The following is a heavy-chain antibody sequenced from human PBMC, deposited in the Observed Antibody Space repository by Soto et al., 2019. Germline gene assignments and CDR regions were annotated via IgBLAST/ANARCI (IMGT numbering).Heavy chain of an antibody. D-gene: IGHD2-2*01. CDR2: ISYSGST. V-gene: IGHV4-31*03. Sequence: QVQLQESGPGLVKPSQTLSLTCTVSGGSISSGGYYWSWIRQHPGKGLEWIGYISYSGSTYYNPSRTSRLTISVETSKNQFSLTLSSVTAADTDVYYCARASNPPFYDAFDIWGQGTMVTVSS. CDR1: GGSISSGGYY. J-gene: IGHJ3*02. CDR3: ARASNPPFYDAFDI.